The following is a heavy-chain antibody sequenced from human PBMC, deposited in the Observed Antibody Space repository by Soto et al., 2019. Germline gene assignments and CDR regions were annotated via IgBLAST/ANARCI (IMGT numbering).Heavy chain of an antibody. V-gene: IGHV1-2*02. Sequence: VASVKVSCKASGYTFTGYYMHWVRQAPGQGLEWMGWINPNSGGTNYAQKFQGRVTMTRDTSISTAYMELSRLRSDDTAVYYCARDKQAVRGVIIAFDIWGQGTMVT. CDR3: ARDKQAVRGVIIAFDI. J-gene: IGHJ3*02. D-gene: IGHD3-10*01. CDR1: GYTFTGYY. CDR2: INPNSGGT.